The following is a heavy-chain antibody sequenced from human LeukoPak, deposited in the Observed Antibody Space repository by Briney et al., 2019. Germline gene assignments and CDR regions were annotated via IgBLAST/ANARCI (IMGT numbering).Heavy chain of an antibody. D-gene: IGHD2-8*01. V-gene: IGHV5-51*01. CDR3: ARTHCTDGVCYNGLDAFDI. CDR2: IYPGDSDT. J-gene: IGHJ3*02. Sequence: GESLKISCKGSGYSFPSYWIGWVRQMPGKGLEWMGIIYPGDSDTRYSPSFQGQVTISADKSISTAYLQWSSLKASDTAMYYCARTHCTDGVCYNGLDAFDIWGQGTMVTVSP. CDR1: GYSFPSYW.